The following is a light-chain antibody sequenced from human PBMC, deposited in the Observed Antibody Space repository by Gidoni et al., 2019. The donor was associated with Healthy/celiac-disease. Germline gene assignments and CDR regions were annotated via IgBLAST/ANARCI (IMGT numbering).Light chain of an antibody. J-gene: IGKJ4*01. Sequence: EIVMTQSPATLSVSPGERATLSCRASQRVSSNLAWYQQKPGQAPRLLLYGASTRATGIPARVSGSWSGTEFTLTISSLQCEDFAVYCCQQYNTWPPLTFGGGTKVEIK. CDR1: QRVSSN. CDR3: QQYNTWPPLT. CDR2: GAS. V-gene: IGKV3-15*01.